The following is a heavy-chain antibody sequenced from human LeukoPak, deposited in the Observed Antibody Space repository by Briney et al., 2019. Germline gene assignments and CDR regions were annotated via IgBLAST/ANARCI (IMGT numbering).Heavy chain of an antibody. D-gene: IGHD2-21*01. V-gene: IGHV3-33*01. CDR1: GFTFSSYG. Sequence: GTTLRLSCAASGFTFSSYGMHWVRQAPGKGLEGVATIWYDGSHEYYGDSVKGRFSISRDNSKDTLDLEMNSLRAEDTAVYFCARDHSRLPLIWYFDLWGRGTLVTVSS. CDR3: ARDHSRLPLIWYFDL. CDR2: IWYDGSHE. J-gene: IGHJ2*01.